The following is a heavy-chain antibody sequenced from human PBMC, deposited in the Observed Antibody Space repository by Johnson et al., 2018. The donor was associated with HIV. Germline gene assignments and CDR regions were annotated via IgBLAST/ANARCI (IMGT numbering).Heavy chain of an antibody. CDR3: ARQHSYESSGQGGGLDI. CDR2: ISSGGDT. V-gene: IGHV3-66*04. Sequence: VQLVESGGGLVQPGGSLRLSCAASGITVGTNYMSWVRQAPGKGLELVSVISSGGDTYYADAVKDRFTISRDNSKNTLYLQMNKLGVEDTALYYCARQHSYESSGQGGGLDIWGQGTMVTVSS. J-gene: IGHJ3*02. D-gene: IGHD3-22*01. CDR1: GITVGTNY.